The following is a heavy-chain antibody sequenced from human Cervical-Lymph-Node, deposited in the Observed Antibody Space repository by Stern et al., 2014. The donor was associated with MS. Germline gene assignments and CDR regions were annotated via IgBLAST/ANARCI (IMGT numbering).Heavy chain of an antibody. J-gene: IGHJ4*02. D-gene: IGHD6-19*01. Sequence: EMQLVESGGGLVQPGGSLRLSCAVSGFTFSSYWMNWVRQAPGKGLEWVANMNQDGSEIHYVDSVKGRFTISRDNAKNSLVLQMHSLRVEDTAVYYCVRDAENGWNDFDYWGQGTLVTVSS. V-gene: IGHV3-7*01. CDR1: GFTFSSYW. CDR3: VRDAENGWNDFDY. CDR2: MNQDGSEI.